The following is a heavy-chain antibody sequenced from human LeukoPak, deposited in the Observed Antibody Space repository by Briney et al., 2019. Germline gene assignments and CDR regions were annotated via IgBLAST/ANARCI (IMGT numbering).Heavy chain of an antibody. D-gene: IGHD5-18*01. CDR2: IYYSGST. CDR1: GGSISSGGYY. Sequence: SETLSLTCTVSGGSISSGGYYWSWIRQHPGKGLEWIGYIYYSGSTYYNPSLKSRVTISVDTSKNQFSLKLSSVTAADTAVYYCARERGYSYGSPQTYYFDCWGQGTLVTVSS. CDR3: ARERGYSYGSPQTYYFDC. J-gene: IGHJ4*02. V-gene: IGHV4-31*03.